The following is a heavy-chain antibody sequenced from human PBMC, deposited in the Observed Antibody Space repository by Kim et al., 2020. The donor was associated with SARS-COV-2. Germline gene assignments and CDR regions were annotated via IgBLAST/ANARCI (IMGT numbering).Heavy chain of an antibody. D-gene: IGHD2-21*02. V-gene: IGHV4-34*01. CDR2: INHSGST. J-gene: IGHJ5*02. Sequence: SETLSLTCAVYGGSFSGYYWSWIRQPPGKGLEWIGEINHSGSTNYNPSLKSRVTISVDTSKNQFSLKLSSVTAADTAVYYCARGLRAYCGGDCYSRGSNWFDPWGQGTLVTVSS. CDR1: GGSFSGYY. CDR3: ARGLRAYCGGDCYSRGSNWFDP.